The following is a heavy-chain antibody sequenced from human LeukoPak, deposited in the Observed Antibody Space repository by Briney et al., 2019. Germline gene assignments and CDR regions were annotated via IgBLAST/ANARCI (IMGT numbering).Heavy chain of an antibody. CDR3: ARLLYGSGYDAFDI. V-gene: IGHV4-34*01. Sequence: SETLSLTCAVYGGSFSGYYWSWLRQPPGKGLEWIGEINHSGSTNYNPSLKSRVTISVDTSKNQFSLKLSSVTAADTAVYYCARLLYGSGYDAFDIWGQGTMVTVSS. CDR2: INHSGST. D-gene: IGHD3-10*01. J-gene: IGHJ3*02. CDR1: GGSFSGYY.